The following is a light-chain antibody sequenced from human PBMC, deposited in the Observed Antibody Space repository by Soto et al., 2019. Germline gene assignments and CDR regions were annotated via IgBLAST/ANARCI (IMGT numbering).Light chain of an antibody. V-gene: IGKV3-20*01. J-gene: IGKJ3*01. CDR3: QQYGSSLLFT. CDR1: QSVSSSY. CDR2: GAS. Sequence: EIVLTQSPGTQSLSPGERATLSGRVSQSVSSSYLAWYQQKPGQAPRLLIYGASSRATGIPDRFSGSGSGTDFTLTISRLEPEDFAVYYCQQYGSSLLFTFGPGTKVDIK.